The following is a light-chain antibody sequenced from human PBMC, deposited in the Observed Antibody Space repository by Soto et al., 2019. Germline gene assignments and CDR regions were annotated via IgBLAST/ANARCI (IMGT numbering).Light chain of an antibody. CDR2: GAS. V-gene: IGKV3-20*01. CDR1: QSVSNNY. J-gene: IGKJ1*01. CDR3: QQYGSSGT. Sequence: EIVLTQSPGTLSLPPGERATLSFRASQSVSNNYLAWYQQKPGQAPRLLIYGASNRATGIPDRFSGSGSRTDFTLTISRLEPEDFAVYYCQQYGSSGTFGQGTKVDIK.